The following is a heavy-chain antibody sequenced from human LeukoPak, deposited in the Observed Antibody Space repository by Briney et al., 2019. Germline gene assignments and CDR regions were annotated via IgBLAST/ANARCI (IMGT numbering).Heavy chain of an antibody. Sequence: PSETLSLTCAVSGVSIRRSHWWSWVRQPPGKGLEWIGEINHSGSTNYNPSLKSRVTISVDTSKNQFSLKLSSVTAADTAVYYCARGFFYSNYGTYNWFDPWGQGTLVTVSS. V-gene: IGHV4-4*02. D-gene: IGHD4-11*01. CDR2: INHSGST. CDR3: ARGFFYSNYGTYNWFDP. CDR1: GVSIRRSHW. J-gene: IGHJ5*02.